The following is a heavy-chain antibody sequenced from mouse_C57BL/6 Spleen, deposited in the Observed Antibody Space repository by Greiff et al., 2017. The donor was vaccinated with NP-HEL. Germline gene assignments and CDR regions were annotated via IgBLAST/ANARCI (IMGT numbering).Heavy chain of an antibody. CDR2: IDPSDSYT. CDR3: ARNYGYDDYFDY. Sequence: QVQLQQPGAELVKPGASVKLSCKASGYTFTSYWMQWVKQRPGQGLEWIGEIDPSDSYTNYNQKFKGKATLTVDTSSSTAYMQLNSLTSEDSAVYYCARNYGYDDYFDYWGQGTTLTVSS. D-gene: IGHD2-2*01. V-gene: IGHV1-50*01. CDR1: GYTFTSYW. J-gene: IGHJ2*01.